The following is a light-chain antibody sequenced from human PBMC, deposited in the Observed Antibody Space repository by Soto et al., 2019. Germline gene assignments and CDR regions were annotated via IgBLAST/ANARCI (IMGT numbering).Light chain of an antibody. J-gene: IGKJ4*01. Sequence: IQMTQSPSSLSAYVSDLVTITCRASQGIKNDLGWYQQKPGKAPKLLISAASSLESGVPSRFSGSGSGTDFTLTITSLQPEDFATYYCLQDYNYPFTFGGGTKV. CDR3: LQDYNYPFT. V-gene: IGKV1-6*01. CDR2: AAS. CDR1: QGIKND.